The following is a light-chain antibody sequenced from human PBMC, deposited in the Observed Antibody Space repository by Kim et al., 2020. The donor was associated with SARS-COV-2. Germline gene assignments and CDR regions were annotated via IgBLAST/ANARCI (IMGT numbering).Light chain of an antibody. Sequence: SVYQGQTASITCTGDKLGDKYACWYQQKTGQSPVLDIYQDSKRPSGIPERFSGSNSGNTATLTISGTQAMDEADYYCQAWDSSTGVFGTGTKVTVL. CDR3: QAWDSSTGV. J-gene: IGLJ1*01. CDR1: KLGDKY. CDR2: QDS. V-gene: IGLV3-1*01.